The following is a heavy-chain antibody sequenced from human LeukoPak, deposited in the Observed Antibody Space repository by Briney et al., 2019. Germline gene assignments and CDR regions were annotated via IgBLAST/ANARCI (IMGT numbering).Heavy chain of an antibody. J-gene: IGHJ4*02. V-gene: IGHV4-39*01. D-gene: IGHD3-22*01. CDR2: IYYSGST. CDR1: GGSISSRSYY. Sequence: SETLSLTCTVSGGSISSRSYYWGWIRQPPGKGLEWIGSIYYSGSTYYNPSLKSRVTISLAPSQNQFSLKLSSVTAADTAVYYCARQGNYYDSSGYFRLDYWGQGTLVTVSS. CDR3: ARQGNYYDSSGYFRLDY.